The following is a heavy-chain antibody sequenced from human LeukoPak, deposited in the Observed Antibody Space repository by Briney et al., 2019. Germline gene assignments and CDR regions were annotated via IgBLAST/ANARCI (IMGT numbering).Heavy chain of an antibody. V-gene: IGHV3-30-3*01. CDR1: GFTFSSYA. CDR3: TTDVITYYYDSSGYYAFDI. CDR2: ISYDGSNK. Sequence: GGSLRLSCAASGFTFSSYAMHWVRQAPGKGLEWVAVISYDGSNKYYADSVKGRFTISRDNSKNTLYLQMNSLRAEDTAVYYCTTDVITYYYDSSGYYAFDIWGQGTMVTVSS. J-gene: IGHJ3*02. D-gene: IGHD3-22*01.